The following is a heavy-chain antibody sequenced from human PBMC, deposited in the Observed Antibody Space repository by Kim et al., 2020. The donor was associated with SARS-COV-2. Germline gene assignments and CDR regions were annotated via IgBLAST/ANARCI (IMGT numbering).Heavy chain of an antibody. D-gene: IGHD3-3*01. J-gene: IGHJ4*02. Sequence: YAQGVTGRFVFSLDTSVSTAYLQISSLKAEDTAVYYCARSLRFLEWTTDYWGQGTLVTVSS. CDR3: ARSLRFLEWTTDY. V-gene: IGHV7-4-1*02.